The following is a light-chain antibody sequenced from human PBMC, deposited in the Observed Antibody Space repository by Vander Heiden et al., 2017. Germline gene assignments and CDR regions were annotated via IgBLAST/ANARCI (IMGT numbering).Light chain of an antibody. V-gene: IGLV3-1*01. Sequence: SYELTQPPSVSVSPGQTASITCSGDKLGDKYACWYQQKPGQSPVRVIYQERKGPSGVPEAFSGSNSGKTGHLDIRGTQAMDGAGYYWQGGGSSPGVFGGGNKLTVL. J-gene: IGLJ2*01. CDR1: KLGDKY. CDR3: QGGGSSPGV. CDR2: QER.